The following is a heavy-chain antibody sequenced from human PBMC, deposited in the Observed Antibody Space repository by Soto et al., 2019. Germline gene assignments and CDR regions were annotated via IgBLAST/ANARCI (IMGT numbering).Heavy chain of an antibody. CDR2: IFYSGST. J-gene: IGHJ4*02. Sequence: SETLSLSCSVSGVSISSGDYSLTWLLQPPGKGLECIGYIFYSGSTYYNPSLKSRVTISVDTSKNQFSLKLSSVTAADTAVYYCARSTVVTPSPDYWGQGTLVTVSS. V-gene: IGHV4-30-4*01. D-gene: IGHD4-17*01. CDR1: GVSISSGDYS. CDR3: ARSTVVTPSPDY.